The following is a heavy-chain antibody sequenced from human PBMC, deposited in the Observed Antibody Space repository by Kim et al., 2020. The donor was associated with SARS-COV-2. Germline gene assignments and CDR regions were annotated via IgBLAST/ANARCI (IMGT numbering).Heavy chain of an antibody. Sequence: SETLSLTCTVSGGSVTSGTYYWTWIRQSPSKGLEWIGCIHYSGPINYNPSLKSRVTMSVDTSKNQFSLKLTSVTPADTAVYYCARLHQALDYWGQGALVT. CDR3: ARLHQALDY. V-gene: IGHV4-61*01. CDR1: GGSVTSGTYY. CDR2: IHYSGPI. J-gene: IGHJ4*02. D-gene: IGHD2-2*01.